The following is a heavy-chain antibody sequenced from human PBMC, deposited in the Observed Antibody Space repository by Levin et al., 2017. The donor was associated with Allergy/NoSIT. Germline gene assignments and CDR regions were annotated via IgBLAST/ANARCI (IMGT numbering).Heavy chain of an antibody. D-gene: IGHD1-7*01. J-gene: IGHJ4*02. V-gene: IGHV3-7*01. CDR2: IKQDGSEK. CDR3: ARDLNWNYGVEFDY. Sequence: PGESLKISCAASGFTFSSYWMSWVRQAPGKGLEWVANIKQDGSEKYYVDSVKGRFTISRDNAKNSLYLQMNSLRAEDTAVYYCARDLNWNYGVEFDYWGQGTLVTVSS. CDR1: GFTFSSYW.